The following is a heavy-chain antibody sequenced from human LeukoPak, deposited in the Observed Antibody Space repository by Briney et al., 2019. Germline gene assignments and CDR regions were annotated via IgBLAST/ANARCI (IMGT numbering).Heavy chain of an antibody. CDR2: IIPIFGTA. J-gene: IGHJ4*02. V-gene: IGHV1-69*13. CDR1: GGTFSSYA. D-gene: IGHD3-10*01. CDR3: ATDLWGGSSGSYYPLNY. Sequence: SVKVSCKASGGTFSSYAISWVRQAPGQGLEWMGGIIPIFGTANYAQKFQGRVTITADESTSTAYMELSSLRSEDTAVYYCATDLWGGSSGSYYPLNYWGQGTLVTVSS.